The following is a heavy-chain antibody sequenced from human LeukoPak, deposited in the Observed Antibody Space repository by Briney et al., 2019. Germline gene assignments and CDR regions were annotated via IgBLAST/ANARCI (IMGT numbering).Heavy chain of an antibody. J-gene: IGHJ4*02. V-gene: IGHV3-30-3*01. Sequence: PGGSLSLSCAASGFTFSSYAMHWVRQAPGKGLEWVAVISYDGSNKYYADSVKGRFTISRDNSKNTLYLQMNSLRAEDTAVYYCARGGPLRYFDWLLYYFDYWGQGTLVTVSS. CDR3: ARGGPLRYFDWLLYYFDY. CDR2: ISYDGSNK. D-gene: IGHD3-9*01. CDR1: GFTFSSYA.